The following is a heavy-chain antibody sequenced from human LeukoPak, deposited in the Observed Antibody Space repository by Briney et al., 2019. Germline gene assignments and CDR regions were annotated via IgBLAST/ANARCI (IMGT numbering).Heavy chain of an antibody. CDR1: GGSISIYY. V-gene: IGHV4-59*01. D-gene: IGHD5-24*01. Sequence: SETLSLTCTVSGGSISIYYWSWIRQPPGKGLEWIGYIYDSGSTNYNPSLKSRVTISVDTSKNQFSLKLSSVTAADTAVYYCAREGRYRYGYNEYHSYMDIWGKGTTVTVSS. CDR3: AREGRYRYGYNEYHSYMDI. J-gene: IGHJ6*03. CDR2: IYDSGST.